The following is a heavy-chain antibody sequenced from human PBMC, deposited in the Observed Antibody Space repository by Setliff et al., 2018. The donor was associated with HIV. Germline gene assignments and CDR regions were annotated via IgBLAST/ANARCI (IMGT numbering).Heavy chain of an antibody. CDR3: ARGSLLRRTVSNLFEAVDYWDYYLDV. D-gene: IGHD4-17*01. Sequence: ASVKVSCKASTNTFLNYGISWVRQAPGQGLEWMGWISVHNDNSNYAQRFRDRATMTTDIPTSTAYMELRGLRSDDTAVYYCARGSLLRRTVSNLFEAVDYWDYYLDVWGKGTTVTVSS. V-gene: IGHV1-18*01. CDR1: TNTFLNYG. CDR2: ISVHNDNS. J-gene: IGHJ6*03.